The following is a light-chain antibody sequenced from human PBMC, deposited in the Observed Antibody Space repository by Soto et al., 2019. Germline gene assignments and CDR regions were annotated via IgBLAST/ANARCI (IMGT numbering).Light chain of an antibody. J-gene: IGKJ5*01. V-gene: IGKV1-12*01. CDR3: QLSHTTLT. CDR1: QGVGGW. Sequence: IQMTQSPSSVSASVGDRATITRPASQGVGGWLAWYQQKPGKVPKLLIYATSSLHSGVPSRFSGSGSGADFTLTISSLQPEDSATYYCQLSHTTLTFGQGTRLEIK. CDR2: ATS.